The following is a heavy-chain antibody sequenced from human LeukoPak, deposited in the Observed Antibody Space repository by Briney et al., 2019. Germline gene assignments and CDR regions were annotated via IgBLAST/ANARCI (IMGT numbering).Heavy chain of an antibody. D-gene: IGHD3-22*01. CDR2: ISGSGGSI. V-gene: IGHV3-21*01. Sequence: PGGSLRLSCAASGFTFSSYGMSWVRQAPGKGLEWVSAISGSGGSIYYADSVKGRFTISRDNAKNSLYLQMNSLRAEDTAVYYCARVLPTYYYDSSGYLVGTLDYWGQGTLVTVSS. CDR3: ARVLPTYYYDSSGYLVGTLDY. CDR1: GFTFSSYG. J-gene: IGHJ4*02.